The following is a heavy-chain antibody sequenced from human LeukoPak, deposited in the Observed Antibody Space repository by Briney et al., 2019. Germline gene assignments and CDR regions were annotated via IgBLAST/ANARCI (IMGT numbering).Heavy chain of an antibody. J-gene: IGHJ3*02. CDR1: GFTFSSYE. D-gene: IGHD4-23*01. V-gene: IGHV3-48*03. CDR3: ARETMVVNDAFDI. CDR2: ISSSGSTI. Sequence: GGSLRLSCAASGFTFSSYEMNWVRQAPGKGLEGVSYISSSGSTIYYADSVKGRFTISRDKAKNSLYLQMNSLRAEDTAVYYCARETMVVNDAFDIWGQGTMVTVSS.